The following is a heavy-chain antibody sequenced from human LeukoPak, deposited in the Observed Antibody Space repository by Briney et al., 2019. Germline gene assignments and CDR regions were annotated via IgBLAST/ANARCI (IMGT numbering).Heavy chain of an antibody. CDR1: GFTFSSYS. CDR2: ISSSSSTI. V-gene: IGHV3-48*04. J-gene: IGHJ4*02. D-gene: IGHD1-26*01. CDR3: ARDLGGSQTS. Sequence: GGSLRLSCAASGFTFSSYSMNWVRQAPGKGLEWVSYISSSSSTIYYADSVKGRFTISRDNAKNSLYLQMNSLRAEDTAIYYCARDLGGSQTSWGQGTLVTVSS.